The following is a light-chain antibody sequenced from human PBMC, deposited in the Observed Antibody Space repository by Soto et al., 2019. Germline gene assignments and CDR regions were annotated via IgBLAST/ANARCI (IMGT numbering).Light chain of an antibody. CDR2: GAS. J-gene: IGKJ5*01. CDR3: QQYGSA. CDR1: QSIISLY. Sequence: EIVLTQSPGTLSLSPGERATLSCRASQSIISLYLAWYQQKPGQAPRLLIYGASSRATGIPDRFSGSGSGTDFTLTISRVEPEDFAVYYCQQYGSAFGQGTRLEIK. V-gene: IGKV3-20*01.